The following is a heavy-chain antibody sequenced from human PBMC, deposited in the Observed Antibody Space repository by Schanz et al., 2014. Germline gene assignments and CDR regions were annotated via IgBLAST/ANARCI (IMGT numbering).Heavy chain of an antibody. CDR3: ARRLGLPYSRRDYSYGLDV. CDR1: GGSINSGGFY. Sequence: VQLQESGPGLVKPSQTLSLTCTVSGGSINSGGFYWSWIRQHPGKGLEWIGYMFYIGNTYYNPSLRSRIAMSVDTSKNQFSLTLTSVTAADTAVYYCARRLGLPYSRRDYSYGLDVWGQGTTVTVSS. J-gene: IGHJ6*02. D-gene: IGHD2-2*02. V-gene: IGHV4-31*03. CDR2: MFYIGNT.